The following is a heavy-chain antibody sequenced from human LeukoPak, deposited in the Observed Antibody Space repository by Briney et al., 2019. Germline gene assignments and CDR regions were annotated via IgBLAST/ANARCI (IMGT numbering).Heavy chain of an antibody. CDR2: IIPIFGTA. J-gene: IGHJ4*02. V-gene: IGHV1-69*05. D-gene: IGHD6-19*01. Sequence: SVKVSCKASGGTFSSYAISWVRQAPGQGLEWMGRIIPIFGTANYAQKFQGRVTITTDESTSTVYMELSSLRSEDTAVYYCAREGGIAVAGFDYWGQGTLVTVSS. CDR1: GGTFSSYA. CDR3: AREGGIAVAGFDY.